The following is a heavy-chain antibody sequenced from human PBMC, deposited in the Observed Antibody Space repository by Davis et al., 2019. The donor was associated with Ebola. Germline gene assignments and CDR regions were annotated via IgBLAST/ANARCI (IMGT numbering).Heavy chain of an antibody. CDR2: IRSKANSYAT. Sequence: GESLKISCAASGFTFSSYAMHWVRQASGKGLEWVGRIRSKANSYATAYAASVKGRFTISRDDSKNTAYLQMNSLKTEDTAVYYCTSHGGRGVDYWGQGTLVTVSS. D-gene: IGHD4-23*01. V-gene: IGHV3-73*01. CDR1: GFTFSSYA. CDR3: TSHGGRGVDY. J-gene: IGHJ4*02.